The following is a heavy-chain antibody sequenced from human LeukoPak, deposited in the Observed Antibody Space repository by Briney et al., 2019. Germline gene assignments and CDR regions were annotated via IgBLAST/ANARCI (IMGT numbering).Heavy chain of an antibody. CDR3: ARHVPNAAPYGLDV. D-gene: IGHD6-6*01. CDR2: IYPGDSDT. V-gene: IGHV5-51*01. CDR1: GYGFTSYW. Sequence: GESLKISCKGSGYGFTSYWIGWVRQMPGKSLECMGIIYPGDSDTRYSPSFQGQVTISADKSISTAFLQWSDLKASDTAMYYCARHVPNAAPYGLDVWGQGTTVTVSS. J-gene: IGHJ6*02.